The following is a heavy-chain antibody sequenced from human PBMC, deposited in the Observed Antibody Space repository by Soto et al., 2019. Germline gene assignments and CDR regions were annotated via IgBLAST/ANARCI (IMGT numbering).Heavy chain of an antibody. Sequence: SETLSLTCTVSGCSISSSVYYWGWIRQPPGKGLEWIGTIYYSGSTYYNPSLKSRVTISVDTSKNQFSLKLSSVTAADTAVYYCARQFSVYGDYGRYFDFWGQGTLVTVS. J-gene: IGHJ4*02. V-gene: IGHV4-39*01. CDR2: IYYSGST. CDR1: GCSISSSVYY. D-gene: IGHD4-17*01. CDR3: ARQFSVYGDYGRYFDF.